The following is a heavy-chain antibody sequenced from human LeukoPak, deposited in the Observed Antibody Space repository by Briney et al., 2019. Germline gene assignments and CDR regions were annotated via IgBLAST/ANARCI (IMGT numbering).Heavy chain of an antibody. J-gene: IGHJ4*02. D-gene: IGHD4-17*01. CDR3: ARGKDNGDDFDY. Sequence: ASAKVSCKASGYTFSGYYMHWVRQAPGQGLEWMGWINPRGGTNYAQKFQGWVTMTRDTSISTAYMDLSRLRSDDTAVYYCARGKDNGDDFDYWGQGTLVTVSS. CDR2: INPRGGT. CDR1: GYTFSGYY. V-gene: IGHV1-2*04.